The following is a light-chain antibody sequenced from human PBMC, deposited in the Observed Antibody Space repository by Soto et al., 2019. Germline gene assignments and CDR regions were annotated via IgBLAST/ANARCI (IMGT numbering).Light chain of an antibody. V-gene: IGKV3-11*01. CDR2: DAV. CDR1: QSVSSY. J-gene: IGKJ4*01. Sequence: EIVLTQSPATLSLSPGERATLSCRASQSVSSYLAWYQQKPGQAPRLLIYDAVIRATGIPARFSGSGSGTDFTLTISSLEPEDFAIYYCQQRSNWLTFGGGTNVEIK. CDR3: QQRSNWLT.